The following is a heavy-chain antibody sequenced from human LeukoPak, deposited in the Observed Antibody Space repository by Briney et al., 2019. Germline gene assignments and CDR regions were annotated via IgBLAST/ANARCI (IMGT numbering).Heavy chain of an antibody. Sequence: SETLSLTCTVSGGSITTGSHYWGWVRQPPGEGLEWIGNIYYSGSTYYNPSLKSRVTMSVDTSKNQFFLKLNSVTAADTAVYYCARGRPYSGGYHLDYWGQGTLVTVSA. J-gene: IGHJ4*02. CDR1: GGSITTGSHY. CDR2: IYYSGST. CDR3: ARGRPYSGGYHLDY. D-gene: IGHD1-26*01. V-gene: IGHV4-39*01.